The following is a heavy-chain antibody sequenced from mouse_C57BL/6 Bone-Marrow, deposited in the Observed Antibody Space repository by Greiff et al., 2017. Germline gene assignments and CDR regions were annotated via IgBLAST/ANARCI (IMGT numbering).Heavy chain of an antibody. V-gene: IGHV5-4*01. D-gene: IGHD1-1*01. CDR3: ARTTVVATGDY. CDR1: GFTFSSYA. J-gene: IGHJ2*01. CDR2: ISDGGSYT. Sequence: EVHLVESGGGLVKPGGSLKLSCAASGFTFSSYAMSWVRQTPEKRLEWVATISDGGSYTYYPDNVKGRFTISRDNAKNNLYLQMSHLKSEDTAMYYCARTTVVATGDYWGQGTTLTVSS.